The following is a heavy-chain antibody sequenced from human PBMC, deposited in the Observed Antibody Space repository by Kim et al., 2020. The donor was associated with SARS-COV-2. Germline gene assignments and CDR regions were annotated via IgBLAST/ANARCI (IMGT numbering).Heavy chain of an antibody. CDR1: GGSISSSSYY. CDR2: IYYSGST. CDR3: ARQAAVLGFGGEDPREFDY. D-gene: IGHD3-10*01. Sequence: SETLSLTCTVSGGSISSSSYYWGWIRQPPGKGLEWIGSIYYSGSTYYNPSLKSRVTISVDTSKNQFSLKLSSVTAADTAVFYCARQAAVLGFGGEDPREFDYWGQGTLVTVSS. V-gene: IGHV4-39*07. J-gene: IGHJ4*02.